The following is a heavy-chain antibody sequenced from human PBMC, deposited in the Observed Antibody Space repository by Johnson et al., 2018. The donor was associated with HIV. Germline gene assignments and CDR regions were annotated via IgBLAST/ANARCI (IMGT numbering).Heavy chain of an antibody. CDR2: ISYDGSNK. J-gene: IGHJ3*02. Sequence: QVQLVESGGGVVQPGRSLRLSCAASGFTFSTYAMHWVRQAPGKGLEWVAVISYDGSNKYYADSVKGRFTISRDNSKNTLYLQMNSLRAEDTAVYYCARANRGRNDAFDIWGQGTMVTVSS. CDR1: GFTFSTYA. CDR3: ARANRGRNDAFDI. D-gene: IGHD2-15*01. V-gene: IGHV3-30*04.